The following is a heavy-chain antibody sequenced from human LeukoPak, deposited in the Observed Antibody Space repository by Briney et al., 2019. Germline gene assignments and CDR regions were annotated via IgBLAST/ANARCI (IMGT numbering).Heavy chain of an antibody. J-gene: IGHJ4*02. CDR1: GFTFSSYG. CDR3: ARGVAAGTFFKGLTYYFDY. Sequence: GGSLRLSCAASGFTFSSYGTHWVRQAPGKGLEWVAVIWYDGSNKYYADSVKGRFTISRDNSKNTLYLQMNSLRAEDTAVYYCARGVAAGTFFKGLTYYFDYWGQGTLVTVSS. CDR2: IWYDGSNK. D-gene: IGHD6-13*01. V-gene: IGHV3-33*01.